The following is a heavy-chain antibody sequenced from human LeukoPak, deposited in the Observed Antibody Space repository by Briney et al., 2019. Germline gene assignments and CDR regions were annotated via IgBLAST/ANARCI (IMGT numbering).Heavy chain of an antibody. CDR1: GFTFSSYW. CDR3: AREGLERRRRFDY. J-gene: IGHJ4*02. D-gene: IGHD1-1*01. Sequence: GGSLRLSCAASGFTFSSYWMHWVRQAPGKGLVWVSRINSDGSRTSYADSVKGRFTISRDNAKNTLYLQMNSLRAEDTAVYYCAREGLERRRRFDYWGQGTVVIVSA. V-gene: IGHV3-74*01. CDR2: INSDGSRT.